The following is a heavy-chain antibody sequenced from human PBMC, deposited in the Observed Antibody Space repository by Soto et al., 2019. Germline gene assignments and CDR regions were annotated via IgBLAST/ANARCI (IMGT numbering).Heavy chain of an antibody. V-gene: IGHV3-30*18. CDR2: ISYDGSNK. CDR1: GFTFSSYG. J-gene: IGHJ4*02. D-gene: IGHD6-13*01. CDR3: AKSKGTYSSSWETTAPDY. Sequence: SLRVSCAASGFTFSSYGMHWVRQAPGKGLEWVAVISYDGSNKYYADSVKGRFTISRDNSKSTLYLQMNSLRAEDTAVYYCAKSKGTYSSSWETTAPDYWGQGTLVTVSS.